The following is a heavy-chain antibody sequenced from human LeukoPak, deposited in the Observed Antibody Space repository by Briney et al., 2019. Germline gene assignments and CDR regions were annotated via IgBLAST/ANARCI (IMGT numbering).Heavy chain of an antibody. D-gene: IGHD1-26*01. Sequence: PSETLSLTCSVSGASINGYFWNWVRQTPEKGLEWIGYVSHTGATTSNPTLKSRVSITIDTSKSQISLTMTSVTAADSALYYCARDPRGSFYTFDLWGPGTIVSVS. J-gene: IGHJ3*01. CDR3: ARDPRGSFYTFDL. CDR2: VSHTGAT. V-gene: IGHV4-59*01. CDR1: GASINGYF.